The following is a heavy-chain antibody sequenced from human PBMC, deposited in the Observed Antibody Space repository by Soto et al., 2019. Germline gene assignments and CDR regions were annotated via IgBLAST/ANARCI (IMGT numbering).Heavy chain of an antibody. J-gene: IGHJ5*02. CDR1: GYTFTSYG. Sequence: GASVKVSCKASGYTFTSYGISWVRQAPGQGLEWMGWISAYNGNTNYAQKLQGRVTMTTDTSTSTAYMHLNSLRAEDTAVYYCARDNDGAQFASSYNDLWGQGTLVTVS. V-gene: IGHV1-18*01. D-gene: IGHD6-6*01. CDR2: ISAYNGNT. CDR3: ARDNDGAQFASSYNDL.